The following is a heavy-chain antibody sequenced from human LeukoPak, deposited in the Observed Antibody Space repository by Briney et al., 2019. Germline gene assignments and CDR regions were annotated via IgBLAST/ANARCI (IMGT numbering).Heavy chain of an antibody. V-gene: IGHV3-30*02. D-gene: IGHD3-16*01. CDR1: GFTFNNYN. CDR3: AKDGGDYFLDY. J-gene: IGHJ4*02. Sequence: GGSLRLSCAASGFTFNNYNLHWVRQAPGKGLEWVAFIRTYGSTAYNADSVKGRFTISRDNSKSTLYLHMNSLRPEDTAVYYCAKDGGDYFLDYWGQGALVTVSS. CDR2: IRTYGSTA.